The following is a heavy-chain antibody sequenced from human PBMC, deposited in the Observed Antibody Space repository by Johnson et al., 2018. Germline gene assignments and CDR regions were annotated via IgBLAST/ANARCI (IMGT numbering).Heavy chain of an antibody. J-gene: IGHJ1*01. Sequence: VQLVESGGGLVQPGGSLRLSCAASGFTFSSYAMSWVRQAPGKGLEWVSAISGSGGSTYYADSVKGRFTISRDNSKNTLYLQMNSRRAEDTAGYYCGKDRTEYYYDSRGFQHWGQGTLVTVSS. CDR3: GKDRTEYYYDSRGFQH. D-gene: IGHD3-22*01. CDR2: ISGSGGST. V-gene: IGHV3-23*04. CDR1: GFTFSSYA.